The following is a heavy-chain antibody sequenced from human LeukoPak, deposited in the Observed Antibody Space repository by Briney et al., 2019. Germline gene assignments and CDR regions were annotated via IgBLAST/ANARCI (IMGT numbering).Heavy chain of an antibody. Sequence: PGGSLRLSCAASGFTFSTYAMHWVRQAPGKGLEWVAGISYDGTNKYYADSVKGRFTISRDNAKNTLYLQMNSLRAEDTAVYYCAKVSDQLLEGYYFDNWGQGTLVTVSS. J-gene: IGHJ4*02. V-gene: IGHV3-30*18. CDR2: ISYDGTNK. CDR1: GFTFSTYA. CDR3: AKVSDQLLEGYYFDN. D-gene: IGHD2-2*01.